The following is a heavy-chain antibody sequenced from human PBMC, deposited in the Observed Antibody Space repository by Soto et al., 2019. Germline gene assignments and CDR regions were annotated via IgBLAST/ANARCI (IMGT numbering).Heavy chain of an antibody. J-gene: IGHJ4*02. CDR1: GFTFGDYA. D-gene: IGHD3-22*01. CDR2: IRSKAYGGTT. CDR3: TRGRYYYDSSGPQIFFDY. Sequence: PGGSLRLSCTGSGFTFGDYAMNWFRQAPGKGLEWVGFIRSKAYGGTTEYAASVKGRFTISRDDSKSIAYLQMNNLKTEDTAVYYCTRGRYYYDSSGPQIFFDYWGQGTLVTVSS. V-gene: IGHV3-49*03.